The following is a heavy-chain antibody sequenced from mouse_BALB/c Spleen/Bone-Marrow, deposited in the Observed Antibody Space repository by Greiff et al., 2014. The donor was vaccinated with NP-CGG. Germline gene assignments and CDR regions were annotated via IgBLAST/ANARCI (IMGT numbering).Heavy chain of an antibody. D-gene: IGHD1-1*01. CDR2: IYPGNSDT. CDR3: TRWNYYGSSYDY. Sequence: VQLQQSGTVLARPGASVKMSCKASGYTFTSYWMHWVKQRPGQGLEWIGAIYPGNSDTSYNQKFKGKAKLTAVTSTSTAYMELSSLTNEDSAVYCCTRWNYYGSSYDYWGQGTTLTVSS. CDR1: GYTFTSYW. V-gene: IGHV1-5*01. J-gene: IGHJ2*01.